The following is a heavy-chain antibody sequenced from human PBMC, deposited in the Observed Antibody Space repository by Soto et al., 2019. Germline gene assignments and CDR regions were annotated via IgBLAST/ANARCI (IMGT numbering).Heavy chain of an antibody. Sequence: PSETLSLTCTVSGGSITNSNFYWGWIRQPPGKGLEWIGSIYYSGSTYYSSSLKSRVTISVDTSKNQFSLKLTSVTATDTAIYYCARPYSSGWYYFEFWGQGTLVTVSS. CDR1: GGSITNSNFY. D-gene: IGHD6-19*01. J-gene: IGHJ4*02. CDR2: IYYSGST. CDR3: ARPYSSGWYYFEF. V-gene: IGHV4-39*01.